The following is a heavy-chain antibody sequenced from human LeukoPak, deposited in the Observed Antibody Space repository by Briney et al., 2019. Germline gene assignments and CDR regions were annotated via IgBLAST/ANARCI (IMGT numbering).Heavy chain of an antibody. CDR1: GGTFSSYA. J-gene: IGHJ6*03. V-gene: IGHV1-69*04. CDR2: IIPILGIA. CDR3: ARDLYSSSWQLRNYYYYMDV. D-gene: IGHD6-13*01. Sequence: SVKVSCKASGGTFSSYAISWVRQAPGQGLEWMGRIIPILGIANYAQRFQGRVTITADKSTSTAYMELSSLRSEDTAVYYCARDLYSSSWQLRNYYYYMDVWGKGTTVTVSS.